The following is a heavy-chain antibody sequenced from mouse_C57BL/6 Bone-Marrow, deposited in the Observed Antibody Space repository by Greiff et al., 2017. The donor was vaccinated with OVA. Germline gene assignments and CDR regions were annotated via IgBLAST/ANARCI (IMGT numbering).Heavy chain of an antibody. CDR1: GYTFTSYW. V-gene: IGHV1-55*01. CDR2: IYPGSGST. CDR3: ARSYDGYYPWAWFAY. Sequence: QVQLKQPGAELVKPGASVKMSCKASGYTFTSYWITWVKQRPGQGLEWIGDIYPGSGSTNYNEKFKSKATLTVDTSSSTAYMQLSSLTSEASAVYSCARSYDGYYPWAWFAYWGQGTLVTVSA. D-gene: IGHD2-3*01. J-gene: IGHJ3*01.